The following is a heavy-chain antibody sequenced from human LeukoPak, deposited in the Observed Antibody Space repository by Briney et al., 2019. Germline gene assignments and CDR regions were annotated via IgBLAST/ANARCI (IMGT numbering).Heavy chain of an antibody. V-gene: IGHV4-34*01. J-gene: IGHJ3*02. D-gene: IGHD2-15*01. CDR3: ARLEVAATQNAFDI. Sequence: SETLSLTYAVYGGSFSGYYWSWIRQPPGKGLEWIGEINHSGRTNYNPSLKSRVTISVDTSKNQFSLKLSSVTAADTAVYYCARLEVAATQNAFDIWGQGTMVTVSS. CDR2: INHSGRT. CDR1: GGSFSGYY.